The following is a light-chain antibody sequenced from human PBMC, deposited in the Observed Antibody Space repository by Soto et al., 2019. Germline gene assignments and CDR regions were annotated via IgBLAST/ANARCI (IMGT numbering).Light chain of an antibody. CDR2: AAT. V-gene: IGKV3-20*01. J-gene: IGKJ3*01. Sequence: EIVLAQSPGTLSLSPGERATLSCRASQGVSSNSLAWYQERPGQAPRLLIYAATSRATGIPDRFSGSGSGTDFTLTISRLEPEDFAVYYCQQYAIAPFTFAPGTTVDIK. CDR1: QGVSSNS. CDR3: QQYAIAPFT.